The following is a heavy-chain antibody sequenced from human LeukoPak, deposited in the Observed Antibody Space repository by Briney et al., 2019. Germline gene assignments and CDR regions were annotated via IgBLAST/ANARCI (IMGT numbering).Heavy chain of an antibody. D-gene: IGHD3-22*01. CDR3: ARLRRVPYYYDSSGYHYFDY. J-gene: IGHJ4*02. Sequence: SETLSLTCAVYGGSFSGYYWSWTRQPPGKGLEWIGEINHSGSTNYNPPLKSRVTISVDTSKNQFSLKLSSVTAADTAVYYCARLRRVPYYYDSSGYHYFDYWGQGTLVTVSS. CDR1: GGSFSGYY. CDR2: INHSGST. V-gene: IGHV4-34*01.